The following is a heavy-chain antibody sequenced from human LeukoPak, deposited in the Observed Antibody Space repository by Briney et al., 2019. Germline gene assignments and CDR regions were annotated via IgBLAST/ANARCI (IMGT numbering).Heavy chain of an antibody. CDR2: ISGSGGSI. J-gene: IGHJ4*02. CDR1: GFTFSNYA. CDR3: ARKYCSTTSCLFDN. Sequence: AGGSLRLSCAASGFTFSNYAMSWVRQSPGKGLEWVSTISGSGGSIYYVDSVKGRFTISRDNAKNSLYLQMNSLRAEDTAVYYCARKYCSTTSCLFDNWGQGTLVTVSS. V-gene: IGHV3-23*01. D-gene: IGHD2-2*01.